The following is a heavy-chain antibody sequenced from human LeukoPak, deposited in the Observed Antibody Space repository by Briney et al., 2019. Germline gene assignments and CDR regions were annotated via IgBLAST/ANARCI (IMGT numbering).Heavy chain of an antibody. CDR2: ISSSSSYI. CDR1: GFTFSRNS. CDR3: ARGLDNYGYKFDY. J-gene: IGHJ4*02. Sequence: GGSLRLSCAGSGFTFSRNSMNWVRQAPGKGLEWVSSISSSSSYIYYADSVKGRFTISRDNAENSLYLQMNSLRAEDTAVYYCARGLDNYGYKFDYWGQGTLVTVSS. D-gene: IGHD5-18*01. V-gene: IGHV3-21*06.